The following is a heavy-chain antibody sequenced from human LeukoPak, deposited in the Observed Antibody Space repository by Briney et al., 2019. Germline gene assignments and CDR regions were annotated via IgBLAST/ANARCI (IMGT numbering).Heavy chain of an antibody. CDR2: IYYSGST. CDR1: GGSISSSSYY. D-gene: IGHD3-3*01. Sequence: SETLSLTCTVSGGSISSSSYYWGWIRQPPGKGLEWIGSIYYSGSTYYNPSLKSRVTISVDTSKNQFSLKLSSVTAADTAVYYCARKYDFWSGYYRMSWYFDLWGRGTLVTVSS. J-gene: IGHJ2*01. CDR3: ARKYDFWSGYYRMSWYFDL. V-gene: IGHV4-39*01.